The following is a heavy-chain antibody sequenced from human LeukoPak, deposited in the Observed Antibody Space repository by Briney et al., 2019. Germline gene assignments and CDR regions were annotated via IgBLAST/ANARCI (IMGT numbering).Heavy chain of an antibody. Sequence: PGGSLRLSCAASGFTFSDTWMHWVRQVPGKGLVWVSRIRSDGSGARYAESVKGRFTISRGNAKNTLYLQMNSLRDEDTAVYYCARDWFHAIDYWGQGTLVTVSS. V-gene: IGHV3-74*01. J-gene: IGHJ4*02. D-gene: IGHD2/OR15-2a*01. CDR2: IRSDGSGA. CDR3: ARDWFHAIDY. CDR1: GFTFSDTW.